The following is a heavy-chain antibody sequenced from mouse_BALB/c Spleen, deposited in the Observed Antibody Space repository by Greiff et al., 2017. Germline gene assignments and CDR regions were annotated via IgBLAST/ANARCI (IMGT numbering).Heavy chain of an antibody. CDR3: TRNGNFNGYSGAMDY. Sequence: EVMLVESGTVLARPGASVKMSCKASGYSFTSYWMHWVKQRPGQGLEWIGAIYPGNSDTSYNQKFKGKAKLTAVTSASTAYMELSSLTNEDSAVYYCTRNGNFNGYSGAMDYWGQGTSVTVSS. V-gene: IGHV1-5*01. CDR1: GYSFTSYW. J-gene: IGHJ4*01. CDR2: IYPGNSDT. D-gene: IGHD2-2*01.